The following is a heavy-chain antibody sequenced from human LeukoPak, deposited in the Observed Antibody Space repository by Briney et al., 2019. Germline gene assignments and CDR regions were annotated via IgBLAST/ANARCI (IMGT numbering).Heavy chain of an antibody. CDR3: ATSDRSSSPYYYYYGMDV. D-gene: IGHD6-13*01. V-gene: IGHV1-24*01. J-gene: IGHJ6*02. CDR2: FDPEDGET. CDR1: GYTLTELS. Sequence: APVKVSCKVSGYTLTELSMHWVRQAPGRGLEWMGGFDPEDGETIYAQKFQGRVTMTEDTSTDTAYMELSSLRSEDTAVYYCATSDRSSSPYYYYYGMDVWGQGTTVTVSS.